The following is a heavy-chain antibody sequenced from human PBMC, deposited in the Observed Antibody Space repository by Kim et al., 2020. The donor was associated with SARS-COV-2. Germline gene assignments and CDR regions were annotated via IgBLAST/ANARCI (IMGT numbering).Heavy chain of an antibody. CDR2: FVPEDGET. Sequence: ASVKVSCKVSGYTLSEFSIHWVRQVPGKGLEWMGGFVPEDGETVYEQKFQGRVTMTEDTSTDTAYMDLRSLRSEDTAVYYCKVANTIDFDYWGQGTLVTVSA. D-gene: IGHD5-12*01. CDR1: GYTLSEFS. J-gene: IGHJ4*02. CDR3: KVANTIDFDY. V-gene: IGHV1-24*01.